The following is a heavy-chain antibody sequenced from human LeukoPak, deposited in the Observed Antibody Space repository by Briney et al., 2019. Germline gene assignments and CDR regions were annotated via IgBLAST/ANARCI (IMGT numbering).Heavy chain of an antibody. CDR3: ARSRPPYSSGWSNYGMDV. Sequence: PSGTLSLTCAVSGDSISSDIWWNWVRQPPGKGLEWIGYISYSGSTNYNPSLKSRVTISVDTSKNQFSLKLSSVTAADTAVYYCARSRPPYSSGWSNYGMDVWGQGTTVTVSS. CDR1: GDSISSDIW. J-gene: IGHJ6*02. CDR2: ISYSGST. D-gene: IGHD6-19*01. V-gene: IGHV4-4*02.